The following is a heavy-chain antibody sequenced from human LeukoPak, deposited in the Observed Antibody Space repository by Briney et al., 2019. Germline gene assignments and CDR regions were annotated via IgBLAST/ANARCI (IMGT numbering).Heavy chain of an antibody. D-gene: IGHD3-10*01. CDR1: GYSFTSYW. Sequence: GESLKIPCKGSGYSFTSYWIAWVRQMPGKGLEWMGIIYPGDSDTRYSPSSQGQVTISADKSISTAYLQWSSLKASDTAMYYCARQAWNMVRGVMKEDYFDYWGQGTLVTVSS. CDR2: IYPGDSDT. J-gene: IGHJ4*02. CDR3: ARQAWNMVRGVMKEDYFDY. V-gene: IGHV5-51*01.